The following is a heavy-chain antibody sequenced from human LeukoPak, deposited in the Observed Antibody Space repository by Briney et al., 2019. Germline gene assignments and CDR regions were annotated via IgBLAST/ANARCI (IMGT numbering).Heavy chain of an antibody. D-gene: IGHD1-26*01. CDR3: ARDTIVGATRGYFDY. CDR1: GGTFSSYD. J-gene: IGHJ4*02. Sequence: EASVKVSCKASGGTFSSYDISWVRQAPGQGLEWMGRIIPILGIANYAQKFQGRVTITADKSTSTAYMELSSLRSEDTAVYYCARDTIVGATRGYFDYWGQGTLVTASS. CDR2: IIPILGIA. V-gene: IGHV1-69*04.